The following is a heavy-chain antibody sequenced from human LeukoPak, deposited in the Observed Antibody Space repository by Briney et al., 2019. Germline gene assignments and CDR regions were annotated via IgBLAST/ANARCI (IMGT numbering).Heavy chain of an antibody. CDR2: IRDKSYGGTT. CDR1: GFTFSDHH. J-gene: IGHJ4*02. V-gene: IGHV3-71*01. Sequence: GGSLRLSCAASGFTFSDHHMDWVRQAPGKGLEWVGLIRDKSYGGTTEYAASVRGRFTVSRDDSKSIAYLQMNSLKTEDTAVYYCGRGAYQFDYWGQGTLVTVSS. CDR3: GRGAYQFDY.